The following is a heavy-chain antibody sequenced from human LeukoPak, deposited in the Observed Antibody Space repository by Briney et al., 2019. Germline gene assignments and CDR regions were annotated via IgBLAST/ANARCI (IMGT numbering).Heavy chain of an antibody. D-gene: IGHD3-3*01. CDR3: ASCTIFGVVITYYYYYYMDV. V-gene: IGHV1-69*13. CDR2: IIPIFGTA. CDR1: GGTFSSYA. Sequence: ASVKVSCKASGGTFSSYAISWVRQAPGQGLEWMGGIIPIFGTADYAKKFQGRVTITADESTSTAYMELSSLRSEDTAVYYCASCTIFGVVITYYYYYYMDVWGKGTTVTVSS. J-gene: IGHJ6*03.